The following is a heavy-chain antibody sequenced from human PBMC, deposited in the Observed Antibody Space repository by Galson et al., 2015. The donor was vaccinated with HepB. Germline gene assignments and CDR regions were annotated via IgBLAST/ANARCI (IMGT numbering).Heavy chain of an antibody. V-gene: IGHV6-1*01. CDR1: GDSVSGNSAA. CDR2: TYYRSKWYT. J-gene: IGHJ6*02. Sequence: CAISGDSVSGNSAAWNWIRQSPSRGLEWLGRTYYRSKWYTDYAASVKSRITIIPDTSKNRLSLQLNSVTPEDTAVYYCARENIVVVPTTRSYYYYGLDVWGQGTTVTVSS. D-gene: IGHD2-2*01. CDR3: ARENIVVVPTTRSYYYYGLDV.